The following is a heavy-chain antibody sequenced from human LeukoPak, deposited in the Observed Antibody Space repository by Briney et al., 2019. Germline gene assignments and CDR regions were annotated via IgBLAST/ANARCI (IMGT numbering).Heavy chain of an antibody. J-gene: IGHJ4*02. CDR2: INHSGST. Sequence: SETLSLTCAVYGGSFSGYYWSWIRQPPGKGLEWIGEINHSGSTNYNPSLKSRVTISVDTSKNQFSLKLSSVTAADTAVYYCARGRRPGIAYWGEGNLVTVSS. CDR1: GGSFSGYY. V-gene: IGHV4-34*01. CDR3: ARGRRPGIAY.